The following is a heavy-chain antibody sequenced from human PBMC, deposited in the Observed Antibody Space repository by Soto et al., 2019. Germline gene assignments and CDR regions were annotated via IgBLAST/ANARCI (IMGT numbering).Heavy chain of an antibody. V-gene: IGHV3-23*01. CDR2: IGGSGGGT. Sequence: DVQLLESGGGLVQPGGSLRLSCAASGFTFSSFAMTWVRQAPGKGLEWVSGIGGSGGGTYNADSVEGRFIISRDNSKNTLYLQMNSLRAEDTAVYYCAKSGGHCLSTRCYGTDWYFDLWGRGTLVTVSS. CDR1: GFTFSSFA. J-gene: IGHJ2*01. CDR3: AKSGGHCLSTRCYGTDWYFDL. D-gene: IGHD2-2*01.